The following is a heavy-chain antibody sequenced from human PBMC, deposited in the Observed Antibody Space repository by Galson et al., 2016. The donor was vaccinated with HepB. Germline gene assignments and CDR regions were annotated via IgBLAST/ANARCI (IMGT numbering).Heavy chain of an antibody. Sequence: SETLSLTCIVSGGSINSRYSYWGWIRQPPGKGLEWIGSIYYSGITYQNPSLMSRVTISVDASKNQFSLKLTSVTAADTALYYCARHEYSGDSGLFHYWGQGTLVTVSS. CDR2: IYYSGIT. CDR3: ARHEYSGDSGLFHY. J-gene: IGHJ4*02. D-gene: IGHD4-23*01. V-gene: IGHV4-39*01. CDR1: GGSINSRYSY.